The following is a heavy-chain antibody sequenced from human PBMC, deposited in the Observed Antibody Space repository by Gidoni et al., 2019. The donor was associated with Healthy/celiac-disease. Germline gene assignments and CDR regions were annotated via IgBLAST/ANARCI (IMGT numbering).Heavy chain of an antibody. CDR2: ISSYNGNT. CDR3: AREGPGDYFDY. J-gene: IGHJ4*02. Sequence: VQLVQPAAAGKKPEPAVKVSCRASGYTFTSYGISWVRQAPGQGLEWMGWISSYNGNTSYAQKLQGRVTMTTDTSTSTAYMELRSLRSDDTAVYYCAREGPGDYFDYWGQGTLFTVSS. CDR1: GYTFTSYG. D-gene: IGHD3-10*01. V-gene: IGHV1-18*01.